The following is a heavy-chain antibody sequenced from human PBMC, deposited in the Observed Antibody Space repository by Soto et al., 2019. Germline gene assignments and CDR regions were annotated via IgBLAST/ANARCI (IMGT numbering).Heavy chain of an antibody. CDR1: GYTLTSYD. CDR3: ARRDCSGGSGYYEHAFDI. CDR2: MNPNSGNT. D-gene: IGHD2-15*01. Sequence: ASVKVSCKASGYTLTSYDINWVRQATGQGLEWMGWMNPNSGNTGYAQKFQGRVTMTRNTSISTAYMELSSLRSEDTAVYYCARRDCSGGSGYYEHAFDIWGQGTMVTVSS. J-gene: IGHJ3*02. V-gene: IGHV1-8*01.